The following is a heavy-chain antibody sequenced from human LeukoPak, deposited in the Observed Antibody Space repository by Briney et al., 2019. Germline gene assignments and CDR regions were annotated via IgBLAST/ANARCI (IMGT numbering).Heavy chain of an antibody. D-gene: IGHD6-13*01. CDR1: GFTFSSYA. V-gene: IGHV3-23*01. CDR2: ISGSGGST. J-gene: IGHJ4*02. CDR3: AKDGLGEQQLAHFDY. Sequence: GGSLRLSCAASGFTFSSYAMSWVRQASGKGLEWVSAISGSGGSTYYADSVKGRFTISRDNSKNTLYLQMNSLRAEDTAVYYCAKDGLGEQQLAHFDYWGQGTLVTVSS.